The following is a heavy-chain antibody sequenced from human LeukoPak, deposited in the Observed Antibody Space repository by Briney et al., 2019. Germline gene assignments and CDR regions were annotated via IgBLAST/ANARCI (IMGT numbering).Heavy chain of an antibody. D-gene: IGHD2-8*01. CDR1: GGSVSSSSYY. J-gene: IGHJ4*02. Sequence: SETLSLTCTVSGGSVSSSSYYWAWIRQPPGKGLELIGSIYYSGNTYYNPSLKSRVTISVDTSKNQFSLKMSSMTAADTAVYYCARGLNGSNPRYYFDYWGQGTLVTVSS. V-gene: IGHV4-39*01. CDR2: IYYSGNT. CDR3: ARGLNGSNPRYYFDY.